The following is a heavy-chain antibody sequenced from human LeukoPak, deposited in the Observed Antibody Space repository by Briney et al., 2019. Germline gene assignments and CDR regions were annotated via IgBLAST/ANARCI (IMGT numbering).Heavy chain of an antibody. CDR2: ISTDSGDA. CDR3: AGLGSTVKGRIDP. Sequence: ASVKVSCKASGYHFTGYHVHWVRQAPGQGLEWMGRISTDSGDADIAQKFQGRVTMTRDTSISTAYMEVSRLTSDDSAVYYCAGLGSTVKGRIDPWGQGTSVTVSS. V-gene: IGHV1-2*02. D-gene: IGHD5/OR15-5a*01. CDR1: GYHFTGYH. J-gene: IGHJ5*02.